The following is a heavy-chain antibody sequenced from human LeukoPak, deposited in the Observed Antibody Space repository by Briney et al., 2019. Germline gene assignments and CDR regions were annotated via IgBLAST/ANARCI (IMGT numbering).Heavy chain of an antibody. J-gene: IGHJ4*02. V-gene: IGHV4-59*08. CDR2: IYYSGST. CDR3: ARLVVGATYFDY. CDR1: GGSISSYY. Sequence: PSETLSLTCTVSGGSISSYYWSWIRQPPGKGLEYIGYIYYSGSTNYNPSLKSRVTVSVDTSKNQFSLKLSSVTAADTAVYYCARLVVGATYFDYWGQGTLVTVSS. D-gene: IGHD1-26*01.